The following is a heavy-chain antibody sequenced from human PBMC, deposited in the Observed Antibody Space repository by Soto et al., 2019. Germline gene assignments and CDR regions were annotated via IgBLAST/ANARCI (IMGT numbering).Heavy chain of an antibody. CDR3: ARLEGLATISYYFDF. CDR1: GGSISSSSYY. Sequence: PSETLSLTCTVSGGSISSSSYYWGWIRQPPGKGLEWIGSIYYRGNAYYNPSLQTRVTISLDKSKSQFSLKRNSVTAADSAVYFCARLEGLATISYYFDFWGPGALVTVS. J-gene: IGHJ4*02. V-gene: IGHV4-39*01. CDR2: IYYRGNA. D-gene: IGHD3-9*01.